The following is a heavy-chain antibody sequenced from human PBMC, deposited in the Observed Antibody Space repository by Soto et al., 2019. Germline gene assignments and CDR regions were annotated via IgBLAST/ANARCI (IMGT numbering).Heavy chain of an antibody. CDR1: GDSISSNNYY. CDR3: ARSNANLHWGLFEY. D-gene: IGHD7-27*01. Sequence: SETLSLTCTVSGDSISSNNYYWGWIRQPPGKGLEWIGSMYHSGNTNYNPSLKSRVTISVDTSKNQFSLKLSSVTAADTAVYYCARSNANLHWGLFEYWGQGILVTVSS. J-gene: IGHJ4*02. V-gene: IGHV4-39*07. CDR2: MYHSGNT.